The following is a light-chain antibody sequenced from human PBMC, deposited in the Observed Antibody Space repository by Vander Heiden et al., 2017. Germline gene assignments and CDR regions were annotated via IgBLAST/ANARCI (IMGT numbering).Light chain of an antibody. CDR3: KQRSNWPPA. Sequence: EIVFTHSPATLSLSPGDRPTLSCRASQSVSSYLAWYQQKPGQAPRLLIYDASNRATGIPARFSGSGSGTDFTLTISSLEPEDFAVYYCKQRSNWPPAFGQGTRLEIK. V-gene: IGKV3-11*01. J-gene: IGKJ5*01. CDR1: QSVSSY. CDR2: DAS.